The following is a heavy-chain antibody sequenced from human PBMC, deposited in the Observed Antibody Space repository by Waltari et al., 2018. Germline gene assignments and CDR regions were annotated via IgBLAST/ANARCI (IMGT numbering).Heavy chain of an antibody. V-gene: IGHV1-69-2*01. Sequence: EVQLVQSGAEVKKPGATVKISCKASGYIFRNYYMHWLRQAPGKGLEWMGGVGPEEGKTIYAEKFQGRFIITTNRPTRTVFMEVTSLTSDDAAVYYCATSGMDLSGVTINWFDPWGQGTLLTVSS. D-gene: IGHD3-9*01. CDR3: ATSGMDLSGVTINWFDP. CDR2: VGPEEGKT. J-gene: IGHJ5*02. CDR1: GYIFRNYY.